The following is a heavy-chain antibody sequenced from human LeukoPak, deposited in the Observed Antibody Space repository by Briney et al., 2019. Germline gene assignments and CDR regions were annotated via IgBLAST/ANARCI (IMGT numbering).Heavy chain of an antibody. CDR1: GGSITSSNYY. D-gene: IGHD3-10*01. V-gene: IGHV4-39*01. J-gene: IGHJ4*02. CDR3: VYYYGSGSVEY. Sequence: PSETLSLTCTVSGGSITSSNYYWGWIRQPPGKGLEWIGSFYYSGSTNYNPSLKSRVTISVDTSKNQFSLKLSSVTAADTAVYYGVYYYGSGSVEYWGQGTLLTVSS. CDR2: FYYSGST.